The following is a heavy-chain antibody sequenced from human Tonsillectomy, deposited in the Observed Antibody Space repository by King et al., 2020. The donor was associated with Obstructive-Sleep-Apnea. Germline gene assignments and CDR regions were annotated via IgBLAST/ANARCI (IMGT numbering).Heavy chain of an antibody. CDR2: IYHSGST. J-gene: IGHJ4*02. D-gene: IGHD4-11*01. Sequence: QLQESGPGLVKPSETLSLTCTVSGYSISSGYYWGWIRQPPGKGLEWIGSIYHSGSTFYNPSLNGRVTITVDTSKNQFSLKLSSVTAADTAVYYCARDGYSNYEGFDYWGQGTLVTVSS. V-gene: IGHV4-38-2*02. CDR3: ARDGYSNYEGFDY. CDR1: GYSISSGYY.